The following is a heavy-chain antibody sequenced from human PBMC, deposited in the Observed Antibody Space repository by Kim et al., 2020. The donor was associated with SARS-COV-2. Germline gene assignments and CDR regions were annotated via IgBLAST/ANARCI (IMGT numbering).Heavy chain of an antibody. J-gene: IGHJ1*01. Sequence: GGSLRLSCATSGFAPDTYWIHWVRQTPGKGLVWVARISKDGSGKTYADSVRGRFTISRDNAKATVSLQMNRLRNEDTAVYYCARECLAAGCWYIDQWGQGPLVTVSS. D-gene: IGHD6-13*01. CDR2: ISKDGSGK. CDR1: GFAPDTYW. V-gene: IGHV3-74*01. CDR3: ARECLAAGCWYIDQ.